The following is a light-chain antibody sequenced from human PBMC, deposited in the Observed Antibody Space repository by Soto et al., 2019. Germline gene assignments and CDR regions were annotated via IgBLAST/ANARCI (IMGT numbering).Light chain of an antibody. Sequence: QSVLTQPASVSGSPGQSITISCTGTSSDVGGYNYVSWYQQHPGKAPKFMISEVSKRPSGVSNRFSASKSGNTASLTISGLQADDEADYYCISYTVSRSYVFGTGTKVTVL. J-gene: IGLJ1*01. V-gene: IGLV2-14*01. CDR1: SSDVGGYNY. CDR2: EVS. CDR3: ISYTVSRSYV.